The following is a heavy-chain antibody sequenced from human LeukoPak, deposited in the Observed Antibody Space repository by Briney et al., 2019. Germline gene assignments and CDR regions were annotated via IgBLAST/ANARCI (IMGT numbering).Heavy chain of an antibody. D-gene: IGHD3-9*01. V-gene: IGHV3-13*01. J-gene: IGHJ6*02. Sequence: PGGSPRLSCAASGFTFSSYDMHWVRHAPGKGLEWVSAIGTAGDTYYPGSVKGRFTISRENAKNSLYLQMNSLRAGDTAVYYCARGGTAGYPPDFYYYYGMDVWGQGTTVTVSS. CDR1: GFTFSSYD. CDR3: ARGGTAGYPPDFYYYYGMDV. CDR2: IGTAGDT.